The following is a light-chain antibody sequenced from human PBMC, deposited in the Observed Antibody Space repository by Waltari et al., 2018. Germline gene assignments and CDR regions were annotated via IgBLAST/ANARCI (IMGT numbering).Light chain of an antibody. CDR3: QSYDSSLSVGV. J-gene: IGLJ3*02. Sequence: QSVLTQPPSVSGAPGQRVTISCAGSSSNIGAGYDVHWYQQFPGAAPKLLIYKDNDRPSGVPDRFSGSKSGTSASLAITGLQPEDEADYYCQSYDSSLSVGVFGGGTKLTVL. CDR2: KDN. V-gene: IGLV1-40*01. CDR1: SSNIGAGYD.